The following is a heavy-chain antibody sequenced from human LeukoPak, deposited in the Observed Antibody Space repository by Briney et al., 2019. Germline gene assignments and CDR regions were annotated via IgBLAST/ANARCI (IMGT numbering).Heavy chain of an antibody. CDR3: AREVTADAFDI. D-gene: IGHD2-21*02. Sequence: GGSLRLSCAASEFTFISYKMTWVRQPPGKGREWVSYISSSGSTIYYADSVKGRFTISRDNAKNSLYLQMNSLRAEDTAVYYCAREVTADAFDIWGQGTMVTVSS. V-gene: IGHV3-48*03. CDR1: EFTFISYK. CDR2: ISSSGSTI. J-gene: IGHJ3*02.